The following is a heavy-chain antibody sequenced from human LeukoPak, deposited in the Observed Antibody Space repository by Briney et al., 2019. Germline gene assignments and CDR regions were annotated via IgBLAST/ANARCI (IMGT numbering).Heavy chain of an antibody. CDR1: GYTFTNYD. CDR2: INLNSGGT. D-gene: IGHD3-9*01. V-gene: IGHV1-2*02. Sequence: ASVKVSCKASGYTFTNYDNNWVRQAAGQGLEWMGWINLNSGGTNYAQKFQGRVTMTRDTSINTAYMELSRLRSDDTAVYYCARSPDILTGENFDYWGQGTLVTVSS. J-gene: IGHJ4*02. CDR3: ARSPDILTGENFDY.